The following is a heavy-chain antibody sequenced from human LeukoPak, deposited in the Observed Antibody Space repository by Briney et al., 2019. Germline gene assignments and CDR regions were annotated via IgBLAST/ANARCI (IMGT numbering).Heavy chain of an antibody. CDR3: ARGYEEGFDS. Sequence: GGSLRLSCAASGFSFSSYSMNWVRQAPGKGLEWVSSIGSSSTSIYYADSVKGRFTISRDNAKNSLYLQMNSLRVEDTAVCYCARGYEEGFDSWGQGTPVTVSS. V-gene: IGHV3-21*01. J-gene: IGHJ4*02. D-gene: IGHD2-15*01. CDR1: GFSFSSYS. CDR2: IGSSSTSI.